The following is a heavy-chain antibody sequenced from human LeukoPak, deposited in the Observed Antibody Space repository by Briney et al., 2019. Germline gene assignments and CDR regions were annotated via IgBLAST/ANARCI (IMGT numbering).Heavy chain of an antibody. CDR3: AREVDRVFDY. CDR1: GFTFSSYS. D-gene: IGHD2-2*01. J-gene: IGHJ4*02. Sequence: GGSLRLSCAASGFTFSSYSMHWLRQAPGKGLAYVSAISSNGDNTYYAGSVKSRFTISRDNSKNTLYLQMGSLRVEDTGVYYCAREVDRVFDYWGQGNLVTVSS. V-gene: IGHV3-64*02. CDR2: ISSNGDNT.